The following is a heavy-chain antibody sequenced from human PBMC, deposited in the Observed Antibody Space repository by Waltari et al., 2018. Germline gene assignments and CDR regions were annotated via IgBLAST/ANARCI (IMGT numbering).Heavy chain of an antibody. V-gene: IGHV3-53*01. CDR1: GFTVSSNS. CDR2: IYSGGST. D-gene: IGHD1-1*01. J-gene: IGHJ3*02. Sequence: EVQLVESGGGLIQPGGSLRLSCAASGFTVSSNSMSWVRQAPGKGLEWVSVIYSGGSTYYADSVKGRFTISRDNSKNTLYLQMNSLRAEDTAVYYCARVLLKDNGEAFDIWGQGTMVTVSS. CDR3: ARVLLKDNGEAFDI.